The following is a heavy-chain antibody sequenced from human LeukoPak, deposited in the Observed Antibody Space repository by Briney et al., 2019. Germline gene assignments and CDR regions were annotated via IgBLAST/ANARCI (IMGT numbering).Heavy chain of an antibody. J-gene: IGHJ6*03. CDR2: IIPIFGTA. D-gene: IGHD5-12*01. V-gene: IGHV1-69*05. CDR1: GSTFSSYA. Sequence: ASVKVSCEASGSTFSSYAISWVRQAPGQGLEWMGGIIPIFGTANYAQKFQGRVTITTDESTSTAYMELSSLRSEDTAVYYCAADPRRGYSGYANRYYYYYMDVWGKGTTVTVSS. CDR3: AADPRRGYSGYANRYYYYYMDV.